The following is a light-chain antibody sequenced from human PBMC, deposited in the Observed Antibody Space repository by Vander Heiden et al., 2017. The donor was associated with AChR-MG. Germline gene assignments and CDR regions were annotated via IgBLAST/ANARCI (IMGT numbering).Light chain of an antibody. J-gene: IGLJ2*01. CDR3: SSYTSSSTLV. CDR1: SSEVGSYTR. Sequence: QSAPTHPPSVAGSPGQSFTISCTGTSSEVGSYTRVSWYQQPAGTAPKLMIYEGSNRPSGVPDRFSGSKSGNTASLTISGLQAEDEADYYCSSYTSSSTLVFGGGTKLTVL. V-gene: IGLV2-18*02. CDR2: EGS.